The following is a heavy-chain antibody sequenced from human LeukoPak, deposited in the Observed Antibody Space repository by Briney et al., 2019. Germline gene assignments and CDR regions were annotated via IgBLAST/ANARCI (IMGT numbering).Heavy chain of an antibody. CDR3: ARGSGYYYWFDP. Sequence: PSQTLSLTCTVSGGSISNGDYYWSWIRQPPGKGLEWIGYIYYSGSTYYNPSLKSRVTISVDTSKNQFSLKLSSVTAADTAVYYCARGSGYYYWFDPWGQGTLVTVSS. CDR2: IYYSGST. CDR1: GGSISNGDYY. V-gene: IGHV4-30-4*01. J-gene: IGHJ5*02. D-gene: IGHD3-22*01.